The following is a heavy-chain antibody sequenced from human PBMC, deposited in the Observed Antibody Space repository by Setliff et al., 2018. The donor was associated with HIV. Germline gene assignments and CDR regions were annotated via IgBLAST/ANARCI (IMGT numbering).Heavy chain of an antibody. CDR1: GYTFTDYY. D-gene: IGHD2-15*01. CDR3: AREGLQGSFEYYYYYMEV. CDR2: VIPNGGAT. J-gene: IGHJ6*03. Sequence: ASVKVSCKASGYTFTDYYIHWVRQAPGQGLECMGRVIPNGGATIYAQKFQGRITMTSDTSISTAYMELSRLRSDDTAVYYCAREGLQGSFEYYYYYMEVWGKGTTVTVSS. V-gene: IGHV1-2*06.